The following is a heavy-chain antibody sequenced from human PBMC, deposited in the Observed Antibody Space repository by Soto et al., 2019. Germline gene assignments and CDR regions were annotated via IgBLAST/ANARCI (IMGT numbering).Heavy chain of an antibody. CDR1: GYTFTTHG. V-gene: IGHV1-18*01. CDR2: VRGDNGHT. CDR3: ARDLGYCRSGTCYREWFDP. D-gene: IGHD2-15*01. J-gene: IGHJ5*02. Sequence: QVQRVQSGAEVKKPGASVKVSCKASGYTFTTHGISWVRQVPGQGLEWMGWVRGDNGHTNYAQSLQGRVTMTTDTSKNTAYVELRRLRSDDTDVYYCARDLGYCRSGTCYREWFDPWGKGTRVTVSS.